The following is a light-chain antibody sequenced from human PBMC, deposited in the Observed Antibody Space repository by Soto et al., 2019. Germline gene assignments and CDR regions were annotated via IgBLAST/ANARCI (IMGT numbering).Light chain of an antibody. V-gene: IGKV3-20*01. CDR1: QSVSNNY. J-gene: IGKJ1*01. CDR3: QRHGAT. CDR2: GAS. Sequence: EIVLTPSPGTLSLSPVERATLSCRASQSVSNNYLAWYQQKPGQAPRLLIYGASNRATGIPDRFSGSGSGTDFTLTISGLEPEDSAAYYCQRHGATFGQGTKVDIK.